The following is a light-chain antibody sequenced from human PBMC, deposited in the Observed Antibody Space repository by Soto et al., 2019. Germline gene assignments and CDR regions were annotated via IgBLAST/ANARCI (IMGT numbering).Light chain of an antibody. V-gene: IGKV3-20*01. CDR2: GAT. CDR3: QQYGRSPRT. CDR1: QSGSSNL. Sequence: EIVLTQSPGTLALSPGERATLSCRASQSGSSNLLAWYQQKPGQAPRLLIYGATNRATGIPDSFSGSGSGTDFTLTISRLEPEDFAGYYCQQYGRSPRTFGQGTKGEIK. J-gene: IGKJ1*01.